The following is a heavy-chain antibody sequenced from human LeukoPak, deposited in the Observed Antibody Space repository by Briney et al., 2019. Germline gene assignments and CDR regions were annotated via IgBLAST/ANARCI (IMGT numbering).Heavy chain of an antibody. Sequence: GGSLRLSCAASGFTFSSYGMHWVRQAPGKGLEWVAVIWYDGSNKYYADSVKGRFTISRDNSKNTLYLQMNSLRAEDTAVYYCARDDGYGGRHWLPKPGPFDPWGQGTLVTVSS. CDR1: GFTFSSYG. J-gene: IGHJ5*02. V-gene: IGHV3-33*01. CDR3: ARDDGYGGRHWLPKPGPFDP. D-gene: IGHD3-9*01. CDR2: IWYDGSNK.